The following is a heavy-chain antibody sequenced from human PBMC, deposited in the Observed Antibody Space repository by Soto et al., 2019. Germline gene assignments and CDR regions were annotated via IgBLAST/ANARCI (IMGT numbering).Heavy chain of an antibody. J-gene: IGHJ5*02. Sequence: SETLSLSCTVSGGSISSYYWSWIRQPPGKGLEWIGYIYYSGSTNYNPSLKSRVTISVDTSKNQFSLKLSSVTAADTAVYYCARDPGSGSYYGWFDPWGQGTLVTVSS. CDR3: ARDPGSGSYYGWFDP. V-gene: IGHV4-59*12. CDR1: GGSISSYY. D-gene: IGHD3-10*01. CDR2: IYYSGST.